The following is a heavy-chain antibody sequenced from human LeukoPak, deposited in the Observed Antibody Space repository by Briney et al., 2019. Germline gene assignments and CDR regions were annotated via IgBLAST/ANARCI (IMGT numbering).Heavy chain of an antibody. J-gene: IGHJ4*02. V-gene: IGHV4-39*01. Sequence: PSETLSLTCTVSGGSIRSSDYYWGWIRQPPGKGLEWMGNIFYSGRTYHNPSLTSRVTMSADPSKNRFSLQLSSVTAADTAVYYCARHVDGFSFALPRYYFDLWGQGALVTVSS. CDR1: GGSIRSSDYY. CDR2: IFYSGRT. CDR3: ARHVDGFSFALPRYYFDL. D-gene: IGHD5-18*01.